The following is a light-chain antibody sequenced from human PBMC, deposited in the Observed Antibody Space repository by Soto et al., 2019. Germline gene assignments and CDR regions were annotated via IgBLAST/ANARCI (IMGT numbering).Light chain of an antibody. V-gene: IGLV2-11*01. CDR2: DVN. CDR1: SSDVGNYNY. CDR3: CSYAGSYTLV. Sequence: QSALTQPRSVSGSPGQSVTISCTGTSSDVGNYNYVSWYQQHPGKAPKVMIYDVNKRPSGVPDRFSGSRSGNTASLTISGLQAEDEADYYCCSYAGSYTLVFGGGTKVTVL. J-gene: IGLJ3*02.